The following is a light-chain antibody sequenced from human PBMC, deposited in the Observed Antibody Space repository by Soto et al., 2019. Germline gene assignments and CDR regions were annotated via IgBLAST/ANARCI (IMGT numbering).Light chain of an antibody. CDR1: QSVSSSY. Sequence: EIVLTQSPGTLSLSPGERDTLSCRASQSVSSSYLAWYQQKPGQAPRLLIYGASSRATGIPDRFSGSGSGTDFTLTISRLEPDDFAVYYCQQYGSSPSITFGQGTRLEIK. CDR3: QQYGSSPSIT. CDR2: GAS. J-gene: IGKJ5*01. V-gene: IGKV3-20*01.